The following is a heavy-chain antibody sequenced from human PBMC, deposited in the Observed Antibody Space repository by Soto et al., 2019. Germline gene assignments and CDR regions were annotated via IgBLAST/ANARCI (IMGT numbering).Heavy chain of an antibody. V-gene: IGHV3-15*01. CDR3: ITDPYYDFWSGYHFDY. CDR2: IKNKTDGAIA. Sequence: GCLRLCSASSICCFCNAWVSWVRLTPGRGLEWVARIKNKTDGAIADYPAPVRDRFTISRDDSRSALYLQMNSLRTEDTAIYYCITDPYYDFWSGYHFDYWGQGALVTVAS. D-gene: IGHD3-3*01. CDR1: ICCFCNAW. J-gene: IGHJ4*02.